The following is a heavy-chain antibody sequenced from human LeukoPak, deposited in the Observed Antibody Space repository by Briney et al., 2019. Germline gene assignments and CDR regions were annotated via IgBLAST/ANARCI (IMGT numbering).Heavy chain of an antibody. CDR2: ISSSGGST. V-gene: IGHV3-23*01. Sequence: PGGSLRLSCAASGFTFSSYAMSWVRQAPGKGMEWVSAISSSGGSTYYADSVKGRFTISRDNSKNTLYLQMNSLRAEDTAVYYCASDHGGLSRRDGYNPFDYWGQGTLVTVSS. CDR3: ASDHGGLSRRDGYNPFDY. CDR1: GFTFSSYA. J-gene: IGHJ4*02. D-gene: IGHD5-24*01.